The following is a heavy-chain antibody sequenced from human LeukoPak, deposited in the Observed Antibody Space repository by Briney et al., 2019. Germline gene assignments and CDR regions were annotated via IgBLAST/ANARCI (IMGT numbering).Heavy chain of an antibody. CDR2: IYYSTGN. J-gene: IGHJ5*02. CDR1: GGSLCSSTYY. D-gene: IGHD4-17*01. Sequence: WESLSLTCTVSGGSLCSSTYYWGWIRLPPRKGLEWIGYIYYSTGNSYKTPLKSRVTISVDTSKNQFSMKVNSVTAADTAVYCCARLGDYGAYLNWFDPWGQGTLVTVSS. V-gene: IGHV4-39*01. CDR3: ARLGDYGAYLNWFDP.